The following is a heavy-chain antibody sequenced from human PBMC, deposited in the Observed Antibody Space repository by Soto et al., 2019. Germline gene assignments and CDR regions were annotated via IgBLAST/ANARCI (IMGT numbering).Heavy chain of an antibody. V-gene: IGHV1-24*01. CDR3: AGGIPPQNAFDI. CDR2: FDPEDGET. D-gene: IGHD2-2*01. CDR1: GYTLTELS. Sequence: ASGKVSCKVSGYTLTELSMHWVRQAPGKGLEWMGGFDPEDGETIYAQKFQGRVTMTEDTSTDTAYMELSSLRSEDTAVYYCAGGIPPQNAFDIWGQGTMVTVSS. J-gene: IGHJ3*02.